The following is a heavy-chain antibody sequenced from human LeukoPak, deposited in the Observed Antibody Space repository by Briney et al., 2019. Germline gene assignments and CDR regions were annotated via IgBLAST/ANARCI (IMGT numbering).Heavy chain of an antibody. Sequence: PRASVKVSCKASGGTFSSYAISWVRQAPGQGLEWMGGIIPIFGTANYAQKFQGRVTITADESTSTAYMELSSLRSEDTAVYYCARSAREIRLGELSFTAPLYYYGMDVWGQGTTVTVSS. CDR2: IIPIFGTA. D-gene: IGHD3-16*02. J-gene: IGHJ6*02. V-gene: IGHV1-69*13. CDR3: ARSAREIRLGELSFTAPLYYYGMDV. CDR1: GGTFSSYA.